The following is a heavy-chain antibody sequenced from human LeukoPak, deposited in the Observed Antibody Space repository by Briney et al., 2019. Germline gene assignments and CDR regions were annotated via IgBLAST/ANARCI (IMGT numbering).Heavy chain of an antibody. J-gene: IGHJ4*02. V-gene: IGHV4-39*01. D-gene: IGHD4-17*01. Sequence: PSETLSLTCTVSGCSISSSSYYWGWIRQPPGKGLEWIGSIYYSGSTYYNPSLKSRVTISVDTSKNQFSLKLSSVTAADTAVYYCARSGDYGDSFDYWGQGTLVTVSS. CDR1: GCSISSSSYY. CDR3: ARSGDYGDSFDY. CDR2: IYYSGST.